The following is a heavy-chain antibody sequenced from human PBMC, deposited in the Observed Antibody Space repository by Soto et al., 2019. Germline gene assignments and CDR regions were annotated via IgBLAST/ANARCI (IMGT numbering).Heavy chain of an antibody. CDR2: ISVDIVTI. CDR3: ATGGGNPSYWAS. D-gene: IGHD2-15*01. V-gene: IGHV3-23*01. Sequence: WGSLTLSCAASGFTFSSYSMSWVRQAPWKGLAWVSIISVDIVTIEYADSAKGRFTISRDNSKNMLYLQMGSLRAEDTAVYYCATGGGNPSYWASWGQGTLVIVSS. CDR1: GFTFSSYS. J-gene: IGHJ5*02.